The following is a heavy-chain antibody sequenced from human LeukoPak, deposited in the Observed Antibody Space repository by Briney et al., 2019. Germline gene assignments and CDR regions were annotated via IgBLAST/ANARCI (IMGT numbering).Heavy chain of an antibody. J-gene: IGHJ4*02. CDR1: GFTFSSYA. CDR3: ANWDYDILTGYYIPLGY. CDR2: ISGSGGST. V-gene: IGHV3-23*01. D-gene: IGHD3-9*01. Sequence: GGSLRLSCADSGFTFSSYAMSWVRQAPGKGLEWVSAISGSGGSTYYADSVKGRFTISRDNSKNTLYLQMNSLRAEDTAVYYCANWDYDILTGYYIPLGYWGQGTLVTVSS.